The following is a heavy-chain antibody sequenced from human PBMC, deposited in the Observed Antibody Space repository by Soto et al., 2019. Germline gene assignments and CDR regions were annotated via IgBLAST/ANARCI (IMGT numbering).Heavy chain of an antibody. V-gene: IGHV3-21*06. Sequence: GGSLRLSCAASGFTFSSYNMNWVRQAPGKGLEWVSSISSSSSHIYYADSVKGRFTISRDNAKNSLYLQMNSLSAEETAVYYCTTYSGTYRDYWGQGTLVTVS. J-gene: IGHJ4*02. CDR2: ISSSSSHI. D-gene: IGHD1-26*01. CDR1: GFTFSSYN. CDR3: TTYSGTYRDY.